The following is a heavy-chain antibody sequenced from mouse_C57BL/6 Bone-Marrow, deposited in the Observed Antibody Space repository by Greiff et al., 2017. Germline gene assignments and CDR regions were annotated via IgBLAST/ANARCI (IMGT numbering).Heavy chain of an antibody. CDR3: ARQAYYGSSYPFPY. Sequence: QVQLQQPGAELVKPGASVKLSCKASGYTFTSYWMQWVKQRPGQGLEWIGEIDPSDSYTNYNQKFKGKATFTVDTSSTTAYLQLSSLTSEDSAVYYCARQAYYGSSYPFPYWGQGTLVTVSA. J-gene: IGHJ3*01. D-gene: IGHD1-1*01. V-gene: IGHV1-50*01. CDR2: IDPSDSYT. CDR1: GYTFTSYW.